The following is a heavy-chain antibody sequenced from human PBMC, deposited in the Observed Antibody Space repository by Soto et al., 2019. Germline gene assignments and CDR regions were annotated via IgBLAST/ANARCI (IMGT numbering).Heavy chain of an antibody. D-gene: IGHD2-2*01. Sequence: SDTLSLTCTVSGGSISSYYWSWIRQPPGKGLEWIGYIYYSGSTNYNPSLKSRVTISVDTSKNQFSLKLSSVTAADTAVYYCATGYCSSTSCYGFDYWGQGTLVTVSS. CDR2: IYYSGST. J-gene: IGHJ4*02. CDR1: GGSISSYY. V-gene: IGHV4-59*12. CDR3: ATGYCSSTSCYGFDY.